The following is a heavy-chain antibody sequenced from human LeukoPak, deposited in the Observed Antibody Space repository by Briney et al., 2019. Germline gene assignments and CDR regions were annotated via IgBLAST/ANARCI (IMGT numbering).Heavy chain of an antibody. J-gene: IGHJ4*02. CDR2: IGSTSTYI. Sequence: GGSLRLSCAASGFTFSTSSMNWVRQAPGKGLEWVSSIGSTSTYIYYADSVKGRFTISRDSAKNSLYLQMNSLRAEDTAVYYCARDEPTVTTGPPVGSWGQGTLVTVSS. V-gene: IGHV3-21*01. CDR1: GFTFSTSS. D-gene: IGHD4-17*01. CDR3: ARDEPTVTTGPPVGS.